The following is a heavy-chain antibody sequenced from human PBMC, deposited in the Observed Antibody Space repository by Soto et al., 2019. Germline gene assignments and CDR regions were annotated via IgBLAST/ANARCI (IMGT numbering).Heavy chain of an antibody. CDR2: ISYDGSNK. J-gene: IGHJ6*02. Sequence: PGGSLRVSCAASGFTFSSYAMHWVRQAPGKGLEWVAVISYDGSNKYYADSVKGRFTISRDNSKNTLYLQMNSLRAEDTAVYYCAREEGENYYYYYGMDVWGQGTTVTVSS. CDR3: AREEGENYYYYYGMDV. CDR1: GFTFSSYA. V-gene: IGHV3-30-3*01.